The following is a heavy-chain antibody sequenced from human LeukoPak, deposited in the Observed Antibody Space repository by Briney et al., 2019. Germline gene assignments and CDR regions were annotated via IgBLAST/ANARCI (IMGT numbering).Heavy chain of an antibody. J-gene: IGHJ6*02. V-gene: IGHV4-59*01. CDR3: ARDADCSDSSCYGAYGMDV. CDR1: GGSISSYY. D-gene: IGHD2-15*01. CDR2: IYYTGNT. Sequence: SETLSLTCTVSGGSISSYYWSWIRQPPGKGLEWIGYIYYTGNTYYKPSLKSRVAISVDTSKNQFSLNLGSVTAADTAVYYCARDADCSDSSCYGAYGMDVWGQGTMVTVSS.